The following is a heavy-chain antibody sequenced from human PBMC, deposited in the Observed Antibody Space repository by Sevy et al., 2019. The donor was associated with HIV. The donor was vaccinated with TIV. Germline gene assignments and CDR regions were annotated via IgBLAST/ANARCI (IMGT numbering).Heavy chain of an antibody. CDR2: IKRKTEGGTT. J-gene: IGHJ5*02. D-gene: IGHD1-26*01. Sequence: GGSLRLSCAASGLTFSNAWMSWVRQAPGKELEWVGHIKRKTEGGTTDYAVPVKGRFTISRDDSKNTLSLQMNSLKTEDTAVYYCTTVKGNREWGFWFDTWGQGTLVTVSS. CDR1: GLTFSNAW. V-gene: IGHV3-15*01. CDR3: TTVKGNREWGFWFDT.